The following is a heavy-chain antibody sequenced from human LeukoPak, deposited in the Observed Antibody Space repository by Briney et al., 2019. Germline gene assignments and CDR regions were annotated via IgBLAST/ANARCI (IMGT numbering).Heavy chain of an antibody. CDR3: AKTSLSDPSGHYYYMDV. Sequence: GGSLRLSCTSSGVAFYTFGAHWVRQAPGKGLDWLAFIGADGGTQYYANAVKARFTISRDNSQNTVSLQLNNLRIEDTALYYCAKTSLSDPSGHYYYMDVWGKGTTVTVSS. J-gene: IGHJ6*03. V-gene: IGHV3-30*02. D-gene: IGHD3-3*01. CDR2: IGADGGTQ. CDR1: GVAFYTFG.